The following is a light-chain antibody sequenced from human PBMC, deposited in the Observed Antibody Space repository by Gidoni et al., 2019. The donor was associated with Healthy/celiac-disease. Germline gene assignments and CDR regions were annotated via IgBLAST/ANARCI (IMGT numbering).Light chain of an antibody. CDR1: SSDVGGYNY. V-gene: IGLV2-11*01. J-gene: IGLJ2*01. Sequence: QSALTQPRSVSGSPGPAVTISCTGTSSDVGGYNYVSWYHLHPGKAPKLMIYDVSKRPSGVPDRFSGSKSGNTASLTISGLQAEDEADYYCCSYAGSYTLVFGGGTKLTVL. CDR2: DVS. CDR3: CSYAGSYTLV.